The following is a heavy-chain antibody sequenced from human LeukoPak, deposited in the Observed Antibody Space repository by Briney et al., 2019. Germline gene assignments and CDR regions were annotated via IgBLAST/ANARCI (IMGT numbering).Heavy chain of an antibody. V-gene: IGHV3-23*01. Sequence: GGSLRLSCAASGFTISAYWMSWVRQAPGKGLEWVSAISGFGENTHYADSVRGRFTISRDNSRNTVFVQMTSPRADDTAVYYCAKGHDSSWYNFDYWGQGILVTVSS. CDR3: AKGHDSSWYNFDY. J-gene: IGHJ4*02. CDR2: ISGFGENT. D-gene: IGHD6-13*01. CDR1: GFTISAYW.